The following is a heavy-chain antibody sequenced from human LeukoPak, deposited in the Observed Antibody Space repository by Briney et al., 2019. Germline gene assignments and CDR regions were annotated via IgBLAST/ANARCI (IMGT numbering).Heavy chain of an antibody. CDR3: ARLPYCGGDCYPNWFDP. D-gene: IGHD2-21*02. Sequence: SETLSLTCAVYGGSFSGYYWSWIRQPPGKGLEWIGEINHSGSTNYNPSLKSRVTISVDTSISTAYLQWSSLKASDTAMYYCARLPYCGGDCYPNWFDPWGQGTLVAVSS. J-gene: IGHJ5*02. CDR1: GGSFSGYY. V-gene: IGHV4-34*01. CDR2: INHSGST.